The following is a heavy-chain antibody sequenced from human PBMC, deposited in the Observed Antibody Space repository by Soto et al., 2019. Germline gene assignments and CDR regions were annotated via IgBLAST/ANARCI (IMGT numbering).Heavy chain of an antibody. Sequence: QVQLQQWGAGLLKPSETLSLTCAVYGGSFSGYYWSWIRQPPGKGLEWIGEINHSGSTNYNPPLKSRVTISVDTSKNQFSLKLSSVTAAETAVYYCARWGVRGYSGYNYYYGMDVWGQGTTVTVSS. CDR2: INHSGST. CDR1: GGSFSGYY. V-gene: IGHV4-34*01. D-gene: IGHD5-12*01. CDR3: ARWGVRGYSGYNYYYGMDV. J-gene: IGHJ6*02.